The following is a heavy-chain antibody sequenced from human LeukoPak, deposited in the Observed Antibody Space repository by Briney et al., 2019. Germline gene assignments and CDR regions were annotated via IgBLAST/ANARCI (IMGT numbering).Heavy chain of an antibody. CDR3: ARDSGATVTPSRPYFDY. V-gene: IGHV3-66*01. J-gene: IGHJ4*02. CDR2: IYSGGST. Sequence: GGSLRLSCAASGFTVSSNYMSWVRQAPGKGLEWVSVIYSGGSTYYADSVKGRFTISRDNSKNTPYLQMNSLRADDTAVYYCARDSGATVTPSRPYFDYWGQGTLVTFSS. D-gene: IGHD4-11*01. CDR1: GFTVSSNY.